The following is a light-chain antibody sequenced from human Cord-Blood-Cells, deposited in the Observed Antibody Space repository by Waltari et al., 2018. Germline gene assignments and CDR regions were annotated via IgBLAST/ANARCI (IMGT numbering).Light chain of an antibody. CDR2: GNS. J-gene: IGLJ2*01. CDR3: QSYDSSLSGVV. V-gene: IGLV1-40*01. Sequence: QSVLTQPPSVSGAPGQRVTISSTGRRSNIGAGSDVHGYQQLPGTAPKLLIYGNSNRPSGVPDRFSGSKSGTSASLAITGLQAEDEADYYCQSYDSSLSGVVFGGGTKLTVL. CDR1: RSNIGAGSD.